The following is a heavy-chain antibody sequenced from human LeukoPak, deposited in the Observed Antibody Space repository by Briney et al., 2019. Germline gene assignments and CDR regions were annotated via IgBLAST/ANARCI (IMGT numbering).Heavy chain of an antibody. CDR3: ARALYDFWSGQAFDI. CDR1: GGSISNYY. D-gene: IGHD3-3*01. Sequence: SETLSLTCTVSGGSISNYYWSWIRQPPGKGLEWIGYISYSGSTISNPSLKSRVTISVDTSKNQFSLKLTSVTAADTALYYCARALYDFWSGQAFDIWGQGTMVTVSS. J-gene: IGHJ3*02. CDR2: ISYSGST. V-gene: IGHV4-59*01.